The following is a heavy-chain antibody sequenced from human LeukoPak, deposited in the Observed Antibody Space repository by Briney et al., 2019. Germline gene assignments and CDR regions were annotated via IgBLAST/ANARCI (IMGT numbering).Heavy chain of an antibody. CDR2: IYYSGST. CDR3: ARLLHPRTTADY. J-gene: IGHJ4*02. CDR1: GGSISSYY. V-gene: IGHV4-59*08. D-gene: IGHD4-17*01. Sequence: SETLSLTCTVSGGSISSYYWSWIRQPPGKGLEWIGYIYYSGSTNYNPSLKSRVTISVDTSKNQFSLKLSSVTAADTAVYYCARLLHPRTTADYWGQGTLVTVCS.